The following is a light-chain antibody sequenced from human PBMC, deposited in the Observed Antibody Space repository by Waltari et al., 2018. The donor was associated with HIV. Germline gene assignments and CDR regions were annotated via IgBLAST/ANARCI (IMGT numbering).Light chain of an antibody. CDR3: QQFYTTTWS. J-gene: IGKJ1*01. V-gene: IGKV4-1*01. Sequence: DIVVTQSPDSLAVSLGGRAAMNCKSTQSLLYSSNNKNYLAWYQKKPGQPPKLFIYWASTRAAGVPARFSGSGSGTNFTLTINGLQAEDVAIYYCQQFYTTTWSFGPGTRVEI. CDR2: WAS. CDR1: QSLLYSSNNKNY.